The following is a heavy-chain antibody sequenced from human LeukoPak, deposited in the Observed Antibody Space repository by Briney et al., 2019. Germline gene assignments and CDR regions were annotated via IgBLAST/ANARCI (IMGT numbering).Heavy chain of an antibody. CDR3: ARAYRDLRGDSSYAALI. D-gene: IGHD5-12*01. CDR1: GFTFSSYS. V-gene: IGHV3-21*01. Sequence: GGSLTLSCAASGFTFSSYSMNWVRQAPGRGLEWVSSISSSRSYIYYADSVKGRFTISRDNAKNSLYLQMNSLSAEHTAVYCCARAYRDLRGDSSYAALIGGQGTMVTVSS. J-gene: IGHJ3*02. CDR2: ISSSRSYI.